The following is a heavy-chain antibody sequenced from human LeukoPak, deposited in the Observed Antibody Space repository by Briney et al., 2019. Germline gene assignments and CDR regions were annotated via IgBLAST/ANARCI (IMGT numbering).Heavy chain of an antibody. D-gene: IGHD1-26*01. CDR2: INTDGSNT. J-gene: IGHJ3*02. CDR1: GFTFSRYW. V-gene: IGHV3-74*01. CDR3: ARSGGTYSFDM. Sequence: GGSLRLSCAASGFTFSRYWMHWVRQAPGKGLVWVSRINTDGSNTTYADSVKGRFSISRDNAKNTLYLQMNSLGAEGTAVYYCARSGGTYSFDMWGQGTMVTVSS.